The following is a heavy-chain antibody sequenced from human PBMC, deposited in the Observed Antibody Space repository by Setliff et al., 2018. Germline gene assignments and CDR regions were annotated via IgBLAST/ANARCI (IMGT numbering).Heavy chain of an antibody. D-gene: IGHD3-10*01. Sequence: LSLTCNVSGGSVSSTSHYWGWIRQPPGKGMEWIGSVYYSGYTYYNPSLQSRVTISVDMSKNQFSMKSTSVTAADTAVYYCARVDFTMIQGVLGLWGQGTLVTVSS. CDR3: ARVDFTMIQGVLGL. V-gene: IGHV4-39*07. J-gene: IGHJ1*01. CDR2: VYYSGYT. CDR1: GGSVSSTSHY.